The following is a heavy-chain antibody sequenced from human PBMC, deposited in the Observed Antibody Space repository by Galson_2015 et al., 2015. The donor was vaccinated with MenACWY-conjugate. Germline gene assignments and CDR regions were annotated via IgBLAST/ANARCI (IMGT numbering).Heavy chain of an antibody. D-gene: IGHD2-2*01. CDR1: GGTFSSYA. J-gene: IGHJ5*02. CDR2: IIPIFGTA. V-gene: IGHV1-69*06. CDR3: ARDGGGGIVVVPAAIGRWFDP. Sequence: SVKVSCKASGGTFSSYAISWVRQAPGQGLEWMGGIIPIFGTANYAQKFQGRVTITADKSTSTAYMELSSLRSEDTAVYYCARDGGGGIVVVPAAIGRWFDPWGQGTLVTVSS.